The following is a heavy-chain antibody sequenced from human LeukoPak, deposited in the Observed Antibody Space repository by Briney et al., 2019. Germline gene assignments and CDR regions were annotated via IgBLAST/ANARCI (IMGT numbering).Heavy chain of an antibody. Sequence: SETLSLTCTVSGGSISTYYWTWIRQPPGKGLEWVGYISYSGSTNYSPSLEGRVTMSVDTSKNQFSLKLRAVTAADTAVYFCARQELSYGSGSHFDYWGQGILVTVSS. CDR1: GGSISTYY. CDR3: ARQELSYGSGSHFDY. J-gene: IGHJ4*02. V-gene: IGHV4-59*08. D-gene: IGHD3-10*01. CDR2: ISYSGST.